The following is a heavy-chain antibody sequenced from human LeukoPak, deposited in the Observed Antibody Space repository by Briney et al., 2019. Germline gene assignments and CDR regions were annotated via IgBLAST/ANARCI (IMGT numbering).Heavy chain of an antibody. V-gene: IGHV4-31*03. CDR2: IYYSGST. CDR3: ARTYYDFWSGYYFLDY. Sequence: PSETLSLTCTVSGGSISSGGYYWSWIRQHPGKGLEWIGYIYYSGSTYYNPSLKSRVTISVDTSKNQFSLKLSSVTAADTAVYYCARTYYDFWSGYYFLDYWGQGTLVTVSS. D-gene: IGHD3-3*01. CDR1: GGSISSGGYY. J-gene: IGHJ4*02.